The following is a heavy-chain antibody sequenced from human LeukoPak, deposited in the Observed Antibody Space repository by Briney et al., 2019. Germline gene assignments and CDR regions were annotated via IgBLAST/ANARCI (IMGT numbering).Heavy chain of an antibody. Sequence: PSESLSLTCTVSGDSISPNYWSWIRQPPGKGLEWIGYIHYTGNTNYNLSLKSRVTISVNTSKNQFSLKLSSVTAADTAVYYCARSGTATSFYYYYYMDVWGKGTTVTASS. CDR2: IHYTGNT. CDR3: ARSGTATSFYYYYYMDV. CDR1: GDSISPNY. V-gene: IGHV4-59*01. D-gene: IGHD4-17*01. J-gene: IGHJ6*03.